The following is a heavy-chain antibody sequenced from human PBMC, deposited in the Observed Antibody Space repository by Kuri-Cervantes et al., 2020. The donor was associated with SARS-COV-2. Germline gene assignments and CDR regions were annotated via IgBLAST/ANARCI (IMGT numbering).Heavy chain of an antibody. CDR1: GCTFTGHY. CDR3: ARDRTGFDY. Sequence: ASVKVSCKASGCTFTGHYMHWVRQAPGQGLEWMGWINPNSGGTNYAQKFQGRVTMTRDTSISTAYMELSRLRSDDTAVYYCARDRTGFDYWGQGTLVTVSS. J-gene: IGHJ4*02. CDR2: INPNSGGT. V-gene: IGHV1-2*02. D-gene: IGHD1-1*01.